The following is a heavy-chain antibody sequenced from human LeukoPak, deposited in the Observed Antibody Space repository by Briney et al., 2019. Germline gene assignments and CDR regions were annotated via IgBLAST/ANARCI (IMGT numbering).Heavy chain of an antibody. CDR1: GGTFSSYA. V-gene: IGHV1-69*04. D-gene: IGHD2-2*02. CDR3: AREMEYQLLYPYYYYGMDV. Sequence: ASVKVSCKASGGTFSSYAISWVRQAPGQGLEWMGRIIPILGIANYAQKFQGRVTITADKSTSTAYMELSSLRSEDTAVYYCAREMEYQLLYPYYYYGMDVWGQGTTVTVSS. J-gene: IGHJ6*02. CDR2: IIPILGIA.